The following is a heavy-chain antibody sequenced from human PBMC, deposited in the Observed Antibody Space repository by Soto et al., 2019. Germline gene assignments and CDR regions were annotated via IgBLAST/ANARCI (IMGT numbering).Heavy chain of an antibody. D-gene: IGHD5-12*01. CDR3: AGGYSGYDRFGY. CDR1: GGSISSSSYY. J-gene: IGHJ4*02. Sequence: QLQLQESGPGLVKPSETLSLTCTVSGGSISSSSYYWGWIRQPPGKGLEWIGSIYYSGSTYYNPSLKSRVTIAVDTSKNQFSLKLSSVTAADTAVYYCAGGYSGYDRFGYWGQGTLVTVSS. V-gene: IGHV4-39*01. CDR2: IYYSGST.